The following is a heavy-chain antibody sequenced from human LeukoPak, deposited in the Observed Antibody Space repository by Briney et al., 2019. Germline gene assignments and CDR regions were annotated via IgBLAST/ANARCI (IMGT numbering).Heavy chain of an antibody. J-gene: IGHJ3*02. V-gene: IGHV1-8*03. CDR1: GYTFTSSE. CDR3: ARLDYGGNFGTSSPHAFDI. CDR2: LNPNSGNT. Sequence: ASVRVSCKASGYTFTSSEIHWVRQAPGQGLEWMGWLNPNSGNTGYAQKFQGRVTITTDESTSTAYMELSSLRSEDTAVYYCARLDYGGNFGTSSPHAFDIWGQGTMVTVSS. D-gene: IGHD4-23*01.